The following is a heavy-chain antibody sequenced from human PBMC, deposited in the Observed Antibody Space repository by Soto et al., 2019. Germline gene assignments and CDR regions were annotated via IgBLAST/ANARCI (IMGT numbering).Heavy chain of an antibody. CDR2: IGVYANT. J-gene: IGHJ4*02. Sequence: PGGSLRLSCAASGSTFSSYDMNWVRQAPGKGLEWVSAIGVYANTYYAGSVKGRFTISRDDSRNTVHLQLNSLRVDDTAVYYCAKESTVGSPGDYFDSWGQGTLVTVSS. CDR3: AKESTVGSPGDYFDS. CDR1: GSTFSSYD. D-gene: IGHD1-26*01. V-gene: IGHV3-23*01.